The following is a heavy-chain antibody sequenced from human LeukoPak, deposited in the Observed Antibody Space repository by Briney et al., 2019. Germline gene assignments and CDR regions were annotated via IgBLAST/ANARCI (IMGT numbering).Heavy chain of an antibody. CDR2: IKQDGSEK. CDR1: GFTFINHW. J-gene: IGHJ6*03. V-gene: IGHV3-7*01. CDR3: ARGGAARSYFYLDV. Sequence: GGCLRLSCAASGFTFINHWMSWVRQAPGKGLEWVANIKQDGSEKYYVDSVKGRFTISRDNAKNSLYLQMNSLRAEDTAVYYCARGGAARSYFYLDVWGKGTTVTVSS. D-gene: IGHD6-6*01.